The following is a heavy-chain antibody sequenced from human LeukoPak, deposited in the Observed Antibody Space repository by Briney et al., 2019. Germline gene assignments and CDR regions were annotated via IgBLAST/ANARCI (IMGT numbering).Heavy chain of an antibody. D-gene: IGHD6-13*01. Sequence: ASVKVSCKASGYTFTGYYMHWVRQAPGQGLEWMGWINPHSGGTNYAQKFQGRVTMTRDTSISTAYMELSRLRSDDTAVYYCATLAAAPQFDYWGQGTLVTVSS. CDR1: GYTFTGYY. CDR3: ATLAAAPQFDY. CDR2: INPHSGGT. V-gene: IGHV1-2*02. J-gene: IGHJ4*02.